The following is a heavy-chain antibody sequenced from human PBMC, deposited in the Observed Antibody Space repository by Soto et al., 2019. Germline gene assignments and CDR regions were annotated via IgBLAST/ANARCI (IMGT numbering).Heavy chain of an antibody. CDR3: ARDGHSGYDYIESTKYGMDV. Sequence: ASVKVSCKASGYTFTSYGISWVRQAPGQGLEWMGWISAYNGNTNYAQKLQGRVTMTTDTSTSTAYMELRSLRSDDTAMYYCARDGHSGYDYIESTKYGMDVWGQGTTVTVSS. V-gene: IGHV1-18*01. CDR1: GYTFTSYG. J-gene: IGHJ6*02. D-gene: IGHD5-12*01. CDR2: ISAYNGNT.